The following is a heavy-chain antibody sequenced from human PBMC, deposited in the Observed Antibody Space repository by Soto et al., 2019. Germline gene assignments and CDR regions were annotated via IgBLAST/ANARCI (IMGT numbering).Heavy chain of an antibody. CDR3: AGALENPYFYYGLNV. V-gene: IGHV3-30*03. CDR2: TTYDGGIK. D-gene: IGHD1-1*01. Sequence: GGSLRLSCAASGLSFSSYGMEWVRLAPGKGLEWVAATTYDGGIKHYVDSVKGRFTTSRDNSKNTLYLQMNSLRVEDTATYYCAGALENPYFYYGLNVWGQGTTVTVSS. J-gene: IGHJ6*02. CDR1: GLSFSSYG.